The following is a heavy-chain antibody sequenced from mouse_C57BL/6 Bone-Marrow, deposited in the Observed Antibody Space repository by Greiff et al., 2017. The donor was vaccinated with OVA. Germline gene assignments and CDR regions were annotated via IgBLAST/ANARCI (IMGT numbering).Heavy chain of an antibody. Sequence: EVMLVESGGGLVQPGGSLKLSCAASGFTFSDYYMYWVRQTPEKRLEWVAYISNGGGSIYYPDTVKGRFTISRDNAKNTLYLQMSRLKSEDTAMYYCARPHITPTRYFDVWGTGTTVTVSS. CDR1: GFTFSDYY. CDR2: ISNGGGSI. CDR3: ARPHITPTRYFDV. V-gene: IGHV5-12*01. D-gene: IGHD1-1*01. J-gene: IGHJ1*03.